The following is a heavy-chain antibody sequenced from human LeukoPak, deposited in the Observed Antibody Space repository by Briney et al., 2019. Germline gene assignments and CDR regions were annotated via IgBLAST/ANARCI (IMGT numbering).Heavy chain of an antibody. Sequence: SETLSLTCTVSGGSISSYYWSWIRQPAGKGLEWIGRIYTSGSTNYNPSLKSRVTMSVDTSKNQFSLKLSSVTAADTAVYYCARGMRELLPSPYYYYYYMDVWGKGTTVTVSS. CDR3: ARGMRELLPSPYYYYYYMDV. J-gene: IGHJ6*03. CDR2: IYTSGST. CDR1: GGSISSYY. D-gene: IGHD1-26*01. V-gene: IGHV4-4*07.